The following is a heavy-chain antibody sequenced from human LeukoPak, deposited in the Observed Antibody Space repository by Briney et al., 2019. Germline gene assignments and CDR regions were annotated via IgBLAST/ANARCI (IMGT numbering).Heavy chain of an antibody. V-gene: IGHV3-11*06. CDR3: ARKTHYYDSGSYSKSYYFDY. D-gene: IGHD3-10*01. J-gene: IGHJ4*02. CDR2: ISRSSTDT. CDR1: GFTFTDFY. Sequence: GGSLRLSCAASGFTFTDFYMSWIRQAPGKGLEWLSDISRSSTDTNYADSVKGRFTISRDNAKNSLFLQLNSLRAEDTAVYYCARKTHYYDSGSYSKSYYFDYWGQGTLVTVSS.